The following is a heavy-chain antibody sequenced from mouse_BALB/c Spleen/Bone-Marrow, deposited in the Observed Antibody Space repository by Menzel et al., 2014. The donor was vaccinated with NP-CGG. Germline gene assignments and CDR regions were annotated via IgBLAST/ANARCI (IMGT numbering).Heavy chain of an antibody. V-gene: IGHV1-69*02. D-gene: IGHD2-1*01. CDR2: IYPSDSYT. CDR3: TRAGNYGNYYAMDY. CDR1: GYTFTSYW. Sequence: VQLQQSGAELVRPGASVKLSCKASGYTFTSYWINWVKQRPGQGLEWIGNIYPSDSYTNYNQKFKDKATLTVDKSSSTAYMQLSSPTSEDSAVHFCTRAGNYGNYYAMDYWGQGTSVTVSS. J-gene: IGHJ4*01.